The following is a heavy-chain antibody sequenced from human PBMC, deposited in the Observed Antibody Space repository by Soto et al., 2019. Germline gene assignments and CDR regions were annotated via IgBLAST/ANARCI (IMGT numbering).Heavy chain of an antibody. Sequence: LSLTCTVSSGSITSVNSYWSWIRQFPGKGLEWIGYIYYSGSSYYNPSLKGRVTISEDTSKKQFSLKLNSVTAADTAVYYCARGSSGWSSIRLDDWGQGTLVTVSS. J-gene: IGHJ4*02. V-gene: IGHV4-31*03. CDR3: ARGSSGWSSIRLDD. CDR1: SGSITSVNSY. CDR2: IYYSGSS. D-gene: IGHD6-19*01.